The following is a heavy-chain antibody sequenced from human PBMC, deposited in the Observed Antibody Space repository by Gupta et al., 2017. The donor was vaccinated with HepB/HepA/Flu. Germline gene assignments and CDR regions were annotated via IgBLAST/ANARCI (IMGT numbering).Heavy chain of an antibody. J-gene: IGHJ2*01. CDR1: GLR. V-gene: IGHV2-70*04. D-gene: IGHD4-17*01. CDR3: ARTHVDYDVWSFDF. CDR2: IDWEDDK. Sequence: GLRVSWIRQSPGKALEWLAHIDWEDDKFSSISLKTRLSISKDTSKNPVVLTLTNMDTVDTASDDCARTHVDYDVWSFDFWGRGTLVTVSS.